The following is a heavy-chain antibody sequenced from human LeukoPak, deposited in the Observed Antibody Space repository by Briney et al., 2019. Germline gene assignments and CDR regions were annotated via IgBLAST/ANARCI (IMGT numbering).Heavy chain of an antibody. CDR3: ARGGPYGGNSAFDY. D-gene: IGHD4-23*01. CDR1: GFTFSDHY. V-gene: IGHV3-72*01. Sequence: GGSLRLSRAASGFTFSDHYMDWVRQAPGKGLEWVGRSRNKADSYTTEYAASVKGRFTISRDDSKNSLFLQMNSLKTEDTAVYYCARGGPYGGNSAFDYWGQGTLVTVSS. CDR2: SRNKADSYTT. J-gene: IGHJ4*02.